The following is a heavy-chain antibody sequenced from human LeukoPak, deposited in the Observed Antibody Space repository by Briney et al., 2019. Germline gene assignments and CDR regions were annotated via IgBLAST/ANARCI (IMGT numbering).Heavy chain of an antibody. CDR2: IIPIFGTA. J-gene: IGHJ4*02. CDR3: ARASGSYRPLDY. CDR1: GYTFTSYD. Sequence: SVKVSCKASGYTFTSYDINWVRQAPGQGLEWMGGIIPIFGTANYAQKFQGRVTITADESTSTAYMELSSLRSEDTAVYYCARASGSYRPLDYWGQGTLVTVSS. D-gene: IGHD1-26*01. V-gene: IGHV1-69*13.